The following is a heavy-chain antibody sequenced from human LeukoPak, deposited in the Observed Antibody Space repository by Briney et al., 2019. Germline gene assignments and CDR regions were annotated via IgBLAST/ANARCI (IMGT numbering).Heavy chain of an antibody. CDR3: ARVNVSGDANYYYYYMDV. Sequence: PSETLSLTCTVAGGSISSSSYYWGWIRQPPRKGLGGIGYIYYSGSTNYNPSLKSRVTISVDTSKNQFSLKLSSVTAADTAVYYCARVNVSGDANYYYYYMDVWGKGTTVTISS. V-gene: IGHV4-61*05. CDR1: GGSISSSSYY. J-gene: IGHJ6*03. CDR2: IYYSGST. D-gene: IGHD1-26*01.